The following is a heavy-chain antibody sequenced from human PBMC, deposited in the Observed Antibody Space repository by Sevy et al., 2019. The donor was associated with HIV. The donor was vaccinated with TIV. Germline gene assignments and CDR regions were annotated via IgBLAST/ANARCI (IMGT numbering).Heavy chain of an antibody. CDR2: IHASGST. V-gene: IGHV4-61*02. CDR3: ARERGSNILTLGLDF. D-gene: IGHD3-9*01. J-gene: IGHJ4*02. CDR1: AGSISSDSYF. Sequence: SETLSLTCTVSAGSISSDSYFWNWIRQPAGKGLESIGRIHASGSTIYNPSLKSRVTMSFDKSKSQFSLRLTSVTAADSAVYFCARERGSNILTLGLDFWGQGSLVTVSS.